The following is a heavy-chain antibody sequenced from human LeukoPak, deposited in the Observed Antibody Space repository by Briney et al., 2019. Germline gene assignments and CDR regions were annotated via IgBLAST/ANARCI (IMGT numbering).Heavy chain of an antibody. CDR2: INHSGST. V-gene: IGHV4-34*01. CDR3: ARGDFWSGPDY. CDR1: GGSFSGYY. J-gene: IGHJ4*02. D-gene: IGHD3-3*01. Sequence: NPSETLSLTCAVHGGSFSGYYWSWIRQPPGKGLEWIGEINHSGSTNHNPSPKSRVTISVDTSNTQFSLMLNSATAADTAVYYCARGDFWSGPDYWGQGTLVTVSS.